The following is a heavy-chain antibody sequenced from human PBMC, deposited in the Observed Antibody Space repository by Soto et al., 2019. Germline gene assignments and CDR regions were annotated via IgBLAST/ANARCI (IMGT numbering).Heavy chain of an antibody. CDR2: INESGST. CDR3: ARGSGIVALPGELEDVKYDY. V-gene: IGHV4-34*01. J-gene: IGHJ4*02. D-gene: IGHD1-1*01. Sequence: QVQLQQWGAGLVKPSETLSLSCAVYGQSFSGHSWAWIRQPPGKGLEWIGEINESGSTYYNPSLNSRVTISTVTSKNQFSLKLSSVSAADTAAYFCARGSGIVALPGELEDVKYDYWGQGTLVNVSS. CDR1: GQSFSGHS.